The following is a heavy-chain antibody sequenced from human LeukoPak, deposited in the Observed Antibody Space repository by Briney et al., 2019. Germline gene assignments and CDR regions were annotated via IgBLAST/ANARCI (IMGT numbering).Heavy chain of an antibody. V-gene: IGHV3-21*01. CDR3: ARDAGGIAAAGHFDY. Sequence: GGSLRLSCAASGFTFSSYSMNWVRQAPGKGLEWVSSISSSSSYIYYADSVKGRITISRDNARNSVFLQMNSLRAEDTAVYYCARDAGGIAAAGHFDYWGQGTLVSVSS. CDR1: GFTFSSYS. CDR2: ISSSSSYI. D-gene: IGHD6-13*01. J-gene: IGHJ4*02.